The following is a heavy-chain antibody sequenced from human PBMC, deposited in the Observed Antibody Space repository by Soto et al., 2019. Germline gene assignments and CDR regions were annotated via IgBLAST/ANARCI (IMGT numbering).Heavy chain of an antibody. J-gene: IGHJ5*01. CDR1: GGSISSYY. Sequence: QVQLQESGPGLVKPSETLSLTCTVSGGSISSYYWSWIRQPPGKGLEWIGFIFYSGSTSYNPSLKSRATISIDTSEYQASLKLNSVTAADTAVYYCASMIGDPVLSFDSWGPGTLVAVSS. CDR3: ASMIGDPVLSFDS. CDR2: IFYSGST. D-gene: IGHD3-10*02. V-gene: IGHV4-59*01.